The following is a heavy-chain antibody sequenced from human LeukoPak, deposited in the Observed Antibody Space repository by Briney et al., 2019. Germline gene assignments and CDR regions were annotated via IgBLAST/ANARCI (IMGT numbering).Heavy chain of an antibody. D-gene: IGHD3-9*01. CDR2: INPNSGGT. V-gene: IGHV1-2*02. J-gene: IGHJ5*02. CDR1: GYTFTGYY. Sequence: GASVKVSCKASGYTFTGYYMHWVRQAPGQGLEWMGWINPNSGGTNYAQKFQGRVTMTRDTSIGTAYMELSRLRSDDTAVYYCARDYELRYFDWWVRNENWLDPWGQGTLVTVSS. CDR3: ARDYELRYFDWWVRNENWLDP.